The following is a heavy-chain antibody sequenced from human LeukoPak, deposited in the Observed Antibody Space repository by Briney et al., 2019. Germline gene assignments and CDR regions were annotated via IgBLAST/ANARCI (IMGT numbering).Heavy chain of an antibody. CDR2: IKSKTDGGTT. J-gene: IGHJ6*02. D-gene: IGHD3-10*01. CDR1: GFTFSNAW. V-gene: IGHV3-15*01. Sequence: SGGFLRLSCAASGFTFSNAWMSWVRQAPGKGLEWVGRIKSKTDGGTTDYTAPVKGRFTISRDDSKNTLYLQMNSLKTEDTTVYYCTTGPFDYYGSASYLANGMDVWGQGTTVTVSS. CDR3: TTGPFDYYGSASYLANGMDV.